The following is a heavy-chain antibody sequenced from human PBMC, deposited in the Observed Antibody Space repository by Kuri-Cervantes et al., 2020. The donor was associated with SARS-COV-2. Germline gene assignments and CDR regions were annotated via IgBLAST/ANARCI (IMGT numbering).Heavy chain of an antibody. V-gene: IGHV4-34*01. CDR1: GGSISSYY. CDR3: ARRRGGWNYSLADY. CDR2: INHSGST. D-gene: IGHD1-7*01. J-gene: IGHJ4*02. Sequence: GSLRLSCTVSGGSISSYYWSWIRQPPGKGLEWIGEINHSGSTNYNPSLKSRVTISVDTSKNQFSLKLSSVTAADTAVYYCARRRGGWNYSLADYWGQGTLVTVSS.